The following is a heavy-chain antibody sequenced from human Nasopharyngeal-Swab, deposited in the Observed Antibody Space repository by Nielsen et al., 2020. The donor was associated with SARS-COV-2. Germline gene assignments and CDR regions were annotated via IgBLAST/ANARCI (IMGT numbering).Heavy chain of an antibody. V-gene: IGHV5-51*01. CDR3: ARGVPGIGFSV. Sequence: GESLKISCTGYGNTFTNNWIGWVRQMPGKGLEWMGIIYPGDSDTRYSPSFQGQVTISAAKSSSTASLQWSSLNATDTAIYYCARGVPGIGFSVWGQGTLVTVSS. CDR1: GNTFTNNW. D-gene: IGHD3-22*01. CDR2: IYPGDSDT. J-gene: IGHJ3*01.